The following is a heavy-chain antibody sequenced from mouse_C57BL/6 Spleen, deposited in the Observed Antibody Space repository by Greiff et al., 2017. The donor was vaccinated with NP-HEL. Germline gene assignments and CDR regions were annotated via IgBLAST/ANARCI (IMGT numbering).Heavy chain of an antibody. CDR2: IWSDGST. D-gene: IGHD2-1*01. CDR3: ARQYGNYDYYAMDY. J-gene: IGHJ4*01. CDR1: GFSLTSYG. V-gene: IGHV2-6-1*01. Sequence: QVQLQQSGPGLVAPSQSLSITCTVSGFSLTSYGVHWVRQPPGKGLEWLVVIWSDGSTTYNSALKSRLSISKDNSKSQVFLKMNSLQTDDTAMYYCARQYGNYDYYAMDYWGQGTSVTVSS.